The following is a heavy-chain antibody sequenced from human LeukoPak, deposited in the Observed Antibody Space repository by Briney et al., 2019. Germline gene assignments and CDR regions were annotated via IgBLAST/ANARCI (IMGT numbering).Heavy chain of an antibody. D-gene: IGHD6-13*01. J-gene: IGHJ5*02. CDR3: ARGTGGKQQRNWFDP. CDR2: INPNSGGT. CDR1: AYTFTAYY. Sequence: ASVKVSCKASAYTFTAYYVHWVRQAPGQGLEWMGWINPNSGGTNYAQKFQGRVTMTRDTSISTAYMELSRLRSDDTAVYYCARGTGGKQQRNWFDPWGQGTLVTVSS. V-gene: IGHV1-2*02.